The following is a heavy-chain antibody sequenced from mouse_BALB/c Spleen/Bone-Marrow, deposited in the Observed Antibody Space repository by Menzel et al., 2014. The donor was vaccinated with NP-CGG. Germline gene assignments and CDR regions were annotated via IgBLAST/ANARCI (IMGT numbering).Heavy chain of an antibody. CDR1: GYTFTDYE. CDR2: IDPETGGT. Sequence: VKLMESGAELVRPGASVTLSCKASGYTFTDYEMHWLKQTPVHGLEWIGAIDPETGGTAYNQKFKGRATLTTDKSSSTAYMELRSLTSEDSAVCYCTRLDSSGYGAYWGQGTLVTVSA. V-gene: IGHV1-15*01. D-gene: IGHD3-2*01. J-gene: IGHJ3*01. CDR3: TRLDSSGYGAY.